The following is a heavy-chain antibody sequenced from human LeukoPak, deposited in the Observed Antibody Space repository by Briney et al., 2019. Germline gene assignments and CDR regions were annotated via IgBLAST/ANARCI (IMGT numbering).Heavy chain of an antibody. V-gene: IGHV4-39*07. CDR2: IYYSGST. CDR1: GGSISSSSYY. Sequence: SETLSLTCTVSGGSISSSSYYWGWIRQPPGTGLEWIGSIYYSGSTYYNPSLKSRVTISVDTSKNQFSLKLSSVTAADTAVYYCARSKSSIAALAYYMDVWGKGTTVTVSS. CDR3: ARSKSSIAALAYYMDV. D-gene: IGHD6-6*01. J-gene: IGHJ6*03.